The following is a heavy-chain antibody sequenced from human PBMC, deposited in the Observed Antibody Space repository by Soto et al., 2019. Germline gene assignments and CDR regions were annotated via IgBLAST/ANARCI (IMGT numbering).Heavy chain of an antibody. J-gene: IGHJ1*01. V-gene: IGHV1-69*01. CDR2: IIPIFGTA. D-gene: IGHD2-21*02. Sequence: QVQLVQSGAEVKKPGSSVKVSCKASGGTFSSYAISWVRQAPGQGLEWMGGIIPIFGTANYAQKFQGRVTITADESKITAYMELSSLRAEDTAVYYCARRGGGNSGTFQHWGQGTLVTVSS. CDR3: ARRGGGNSGTFQH. CDR1: GGTFSSYA.